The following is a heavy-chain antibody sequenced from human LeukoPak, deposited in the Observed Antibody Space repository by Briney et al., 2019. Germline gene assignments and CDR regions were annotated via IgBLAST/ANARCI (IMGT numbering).Heavy chain of an antibody. CDR1: GYTFTSYD. CDR2: INPNSGNT. Sequence: RVASVKVSCKASGYTFTSYDINWVRQATGQGLEWMGWINPNSGNTGYAQKFQGRVTMTRNTSISTAYMELNSLRSEDTAVYYCARKSNTSSGWFAFDYWGQGTLVTVSS. V-gene: IGHV1-8*01. CDR3: ARKSNTSSGWFAFDY. J-gene: IGHJ4*02. D-gene: IGHD6-19*01.